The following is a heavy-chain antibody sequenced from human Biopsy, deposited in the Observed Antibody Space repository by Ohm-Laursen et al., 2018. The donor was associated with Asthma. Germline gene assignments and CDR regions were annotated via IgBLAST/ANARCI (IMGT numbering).Heavy chain of an antibody. CDR2: INPSGGST. Sequence: GSSVKVSCKASGYTFTGYYMHWVRQAPGQGLEWMGIINPSGGSTSYAQKLQGRVTMTRDTSTSTVYMELSSLRSEDTAVYYCARRGITGTTLDYWGQGTLVTVSS. V-gene: IGHV1-46*01. CDR1: GYTFTGYY. D-gene: IGHD1-7*01. CDR3: ARRGITGTTLDY. J-gene: IGHJ4*02.